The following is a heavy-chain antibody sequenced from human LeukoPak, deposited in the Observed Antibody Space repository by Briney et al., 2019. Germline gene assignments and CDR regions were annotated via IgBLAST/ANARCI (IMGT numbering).Heavy chain of an antibody. Sequence: GGSLRLSCAASGFTVSSNYMSWVRPAPGRGLEWVSVIYSGGSPYYADSVKGRFTISRDNSKNTLYLQMNSLRAEDTAVYYCARDQGRSGWYLDYYYGMDVWGKGTTVTVSS. J-gene: IGHJ6*04. V-gene: IGHV3-53*01. CDR3: ARDQGRSGWYLDYYYGMDV. CDR2: IYSGGSP. D-gene: IGHD6-19*01. CDR1: GFTVSSNY.